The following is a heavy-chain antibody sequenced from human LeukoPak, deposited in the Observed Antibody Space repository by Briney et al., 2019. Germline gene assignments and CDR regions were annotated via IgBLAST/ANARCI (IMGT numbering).Heavy chain of an antibody. V-gene: IGHV4-34*01. J-gene: IGHJ4*02. D-gene: IGHD6-13*01. Sequence: PSETLSLTCTVQRGSLSGAYWTWIRQPPGKGLEWIGEINHTGSTNYNPSFKSRVTMSADTPKNQLSLNLTSVTAADTAVYYCARGIADPYSFDSWGQGTLVTVSS. CDR3: ARGIADPYSFDS. CDR2: INHTGST. CDR1: RGSLSGAY.